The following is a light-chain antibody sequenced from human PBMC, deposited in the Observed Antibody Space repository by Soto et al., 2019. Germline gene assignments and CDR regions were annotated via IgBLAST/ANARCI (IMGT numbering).Light chain of an antibody. CDR2: EVS. V-gene: IGLV2-8*01. Sequence: QSVLTQPPSSSGSPGQSVTISCTGTSSDVGGYYYVSWYQQHPGKAPKLMICEVSKRPSGVPDRFSGSKSGNPASLTVSGLQAEDEADYYCSSYAGTNTPYVFGTGTKVTVL. CDR1: SSDVGGYYY. CDR3: SSYAGTNTPYV. J-gene: IGLJ1*01.